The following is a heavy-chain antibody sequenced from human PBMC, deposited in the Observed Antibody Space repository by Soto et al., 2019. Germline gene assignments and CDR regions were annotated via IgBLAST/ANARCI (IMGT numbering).Heavy chain of an antibody. V-gene: IGHV3-48*03. CDR3: ARDLRHPRLPGMDV. D-gene: IGHD2-15*01. CDR1: RFSFSYYE. J-gene: IGHJ6*02. Sequence: QPGGSLRLSCAASRFSFSYYEMNWVRQAPGKGLGWVSYINSDGTITYYADSAKGRFTISRDNAKNTLYLQMNSLRSEDTAVYYCARDLRHPRLPGMDVWGQGTTVTVSS. CDR2: INSDGTI.